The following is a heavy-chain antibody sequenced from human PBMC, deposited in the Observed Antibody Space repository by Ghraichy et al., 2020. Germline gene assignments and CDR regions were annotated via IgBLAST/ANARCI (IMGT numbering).Heavy chain of an antibody. CDR2: TYYRSNWYT. CDR1: GDSVSSNSAA. V-gene: IGHV6-1*01. J-gene: IGHJ6*03. Sequence: SQTLSLTCAISGDSVSSNSAAWNWIRQSPSRGLEWLGRTYYRSNWYTDYAVSVKSRLTINPDTSKNQFSLQLNSVTPDDTAVYYCTRAPRVVIGGYYQYYYMDVWGRGTTVTVSS. D-gene: IGHD3-3*01. CDR3: TRAPRVVIGGYYQYYYMDV.